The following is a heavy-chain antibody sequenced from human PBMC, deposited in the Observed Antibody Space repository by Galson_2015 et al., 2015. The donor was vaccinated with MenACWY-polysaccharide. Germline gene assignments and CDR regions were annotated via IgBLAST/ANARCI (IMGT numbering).Heavy chain of an antibody. D-gene: IGHD4-11*01. V-gene: IGHV4-39*01. Sequence: SETLSLTCTVSGGSISSSSYYWSWIRQPPGKGLEWIGSIYYSGSTYYNPSLKSRVTISVDTSKNQFSLKLSSVTAADTAVYYCARQGPPTVTNNWFDPWGQGTLVTVSS. CDR1: GGSISSSSYY. CDR2: IYYSGST. J-gene: IGHJ5*02. CDR3: ARQGPPTVTNNWFDP.